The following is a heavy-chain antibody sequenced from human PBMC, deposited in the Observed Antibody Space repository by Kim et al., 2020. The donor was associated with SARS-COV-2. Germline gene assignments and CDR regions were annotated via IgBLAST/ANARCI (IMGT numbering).Heavy chain of an antibody. CDR3: AKDMTWGSGSYYYLPPYGMDV. D-gene: IGHD3-10*01. Sequence: GGSLRLSCAASGFTFDDYAMHWVRQAPGKGLEWVSGISWNSGSIGYADSVKGRFTISRDNAKNSLYLQMNSLRAEDTALYYCAKDMTWGSGSYYYLPPYGMDVWGQGTTVTVSS. CDR1: GFTFDDYA. J-gene: IGHJ6*02. CDR2: ISWNSGSI. V-gene: IGHV3-9*01.